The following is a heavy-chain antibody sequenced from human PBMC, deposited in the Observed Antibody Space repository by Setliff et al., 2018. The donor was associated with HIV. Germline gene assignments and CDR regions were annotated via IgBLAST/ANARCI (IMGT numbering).Heavy chain of an antibody. J-gene: IGHJ4*02. CDR1: GYSFTNYW. D-gene: IGHD6-6*01. CDR3: ATSPGTYSDSSASYFDY. Sequence: PGESLKISCKGSGYSFTNYWIGWVRQLPGKGLEWMGIIYPGDSDTRYSPSFQGQVTISVDQSITTAYLQWSSLKASDTAMYYCATSPGTYSDSSASYFDYWGQGTLVTVSS. V-gene: IGHV5-51*01. CDR2: IYPGDSDT.